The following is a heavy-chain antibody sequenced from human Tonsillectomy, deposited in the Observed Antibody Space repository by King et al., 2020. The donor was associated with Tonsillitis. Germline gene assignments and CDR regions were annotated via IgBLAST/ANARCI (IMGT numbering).Heavy chain of an antibody. V-gene: IGHV1-69*04. D-gene: IGHD6-19*01. Sequence: QLVQSGAEVKKPGSSVKVSCKASGGTFSSFAISWVRQAPGQGLEWMGRIIPILGIANYAHKFQGRVTITADNSTSTAYMELSSLRSDDTAVYYWARGGFGVAGSAAFDIWGQGTMVTVSS. CDR1: GGTFSSFA. CDR3: ARGGFGVAGSAAFDI. J-gene: IGHJ3*02. CDR2: IIPILGIA.